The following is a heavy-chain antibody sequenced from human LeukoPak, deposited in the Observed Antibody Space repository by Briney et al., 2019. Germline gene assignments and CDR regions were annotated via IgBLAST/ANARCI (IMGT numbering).Heavy chain of an antibody. Sequence: GGSLRLSCAASGFTFSTYAMSWVRQAPGKGLEWLSTIGGGGRDTFYADSVKGRFTVSRDNSKNTLYLQMSNLRAEDTAVYFCAKNRGANYYNYYMDVWGKGTTVTVSS. CDR2: IGGGGRDT. CDR1: GFTFSTYA. J-gene: IGHJ6*03. CDR3: AKNRGANYYNYYMDV. D-gene: IGHD4/OR15-4a*01. V-gene: IGHV3-23*01.